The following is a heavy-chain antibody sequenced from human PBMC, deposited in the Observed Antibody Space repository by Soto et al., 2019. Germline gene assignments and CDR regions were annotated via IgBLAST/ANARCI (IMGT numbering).Heavy chain of an antibody. Sequence: QLQLQESGPGLVKPSETLSLTCTVSGGSISSSSYYWGWIRQPPGKGLEWIGSIYYTGNTYYNPSLKSRVTISVDTSKNQFSLKLSSVTAADTAVYYCARRGGWYYFDYWGQGTLVTVSS. CDR2: IYYTGNT. V-gene: IGHV4-39*01. CDR3: ARRGGWYYFDY. CDR1: GGSISSSSYY. J-gene: IGHJ4*02. D-gene: IGHD6-19*01.